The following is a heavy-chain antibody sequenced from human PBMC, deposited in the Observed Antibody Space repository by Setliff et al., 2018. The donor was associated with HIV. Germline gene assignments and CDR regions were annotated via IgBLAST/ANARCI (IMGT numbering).Heavy chain of an antibody. CDR2: MNPNSGNT. Sequence: ASVKVSCKASGYTFPSYDINWVRQATGQGLEWMGWMNPNSGNTGYAQKFQGRLTMTRNTSISTVNTELSSLRSEDTAVYFCARVGRLHYLTPFYYYGMDVWGQGTTVTVSS. CDR1: GYTFPSYD. V-gene: IGHV1-8*01. D-gene: IGHD4-4*01. CDR3: ARVGRLHYLTPFYYYGMDV. J-gene: IGHJ6*02.